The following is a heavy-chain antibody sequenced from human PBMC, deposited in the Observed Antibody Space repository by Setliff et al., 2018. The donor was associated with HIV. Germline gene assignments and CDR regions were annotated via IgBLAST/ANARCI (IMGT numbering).Heavy chain of an antibody. Sequence: ASVKVSCKASGYTFTSYYMHWVRQAPGQGPEWMGIINPSGGSTSYAQKFQGRVTMTRDTSTSTVYMELSSLRSEDTAVYYCARVRPKNRYYNFWSGYFGAFDIWGQGTMVTVSS. V-gene: IGHV1-46*01. CDR1: GYTFTSYY. J-gene: IGHJ3*02. D-gene: IGHD3-3*01. CDR2: INPSGGST. CDR3: ARVRPKNRYYNFWSGYFGAFDI.